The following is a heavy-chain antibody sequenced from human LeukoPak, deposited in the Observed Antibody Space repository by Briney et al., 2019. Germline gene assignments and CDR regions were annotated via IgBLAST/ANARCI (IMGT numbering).Heavy chain of an antibody. J-gene: IGHJ6*04. V-gene: IGHV4-34*01. CDR2: INHSGST. CDR3: ARDRKGSGSYPYYYYYGMDV. CDR1: GGSFSGYY. Sequence: SETLSLTCAVYGGSFSGYYWSWVRGPPGKGLECGGEINHSGSTNYNPSLTSRVTISVDTSKNQFALKLSSVTAADTAVYYCARDRKGSGSYPYYYYYGMDVWGKGTTGTVS. D-gene: IGHD3-10*01.